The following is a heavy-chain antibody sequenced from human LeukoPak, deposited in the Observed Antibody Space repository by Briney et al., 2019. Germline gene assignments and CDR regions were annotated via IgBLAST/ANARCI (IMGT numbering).Heavy chain of an antibody. V-gene: IGHV3-23*01. CDR1: GFTLNNYA. CDR3: ARSVTSLFNYFDY. Sequence: PGGSLRLSCAASGFTLNNYAVSWVRQAPEKGLEWVSSISGRGDRTLYADSVRGRFTISGDFSKNTLYLQMNGLRAEDTAVYFCARSVTSLFNYFDYWGQGSLVTVSS. D-gene: IGHD4-17*01. J-gene: IGHJ4*02. CDR2: ISGRGDRT.